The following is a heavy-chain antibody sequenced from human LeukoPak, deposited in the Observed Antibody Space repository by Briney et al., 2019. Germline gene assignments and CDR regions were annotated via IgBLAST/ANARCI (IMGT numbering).Heavy chain of an antibody. CDR1: GGSISSSSYY. J-gene: IGHJ4*02. CDR2: IYYSGST. V-gene: IGHV4-39*01. D-gene: IGHD3-10*01. Sequence: PSETLSLTCTVSGGSISSSSYYWGWIRQPPGKGLEWIGSIYYSGSTYYNPSLKGRVTISVDTSKNQFSLKLSSVTAADTAVYYCARHGGYGSGIDPLDYWGQGTLVIVSS. CDR3: ARHGGYGSGIDPLDY.